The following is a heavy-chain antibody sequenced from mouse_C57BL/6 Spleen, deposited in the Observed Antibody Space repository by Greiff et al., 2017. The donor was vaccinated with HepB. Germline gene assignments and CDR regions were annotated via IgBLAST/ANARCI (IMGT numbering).Heavy chain of an antibody. Sequence: LQQPGAELVKPGASVKLSCKASGYTFTSYWMHWVKQRPGQGLEWIGMIHPNSGSTNYNEKFKSKATLTVDKSSSTAYMELRSLTSEDSAVYYCTRERETMDWYFDVWGTGTTVTVSS. CDR3: TRERETMDWYFDV. V-gene: IGHV1-64*01. J-gene: IGHJ1*03. CDR2: IHPNSGST. D-gene: IGHD1-1*02. CDR1: GYTFTSYW.